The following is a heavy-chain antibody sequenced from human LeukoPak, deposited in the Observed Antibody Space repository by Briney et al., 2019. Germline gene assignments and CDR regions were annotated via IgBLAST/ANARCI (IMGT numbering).Heavy chain of an antibody. CDR3: AKDRIAVAGTGVDLDY. J-gene: IGHJ4*02. CDR2: IRYDGSNK. CDR1: GFTFSSYG. Sequence: GGSLRLSCAASGFTFSSYGMHRVRQAPGKGLEWVAFIRYDGSNKYYADSVKGRFTISRDNSKNTLYLQMNSLRAEDTAVYYCAKDRIAVAGTGVDLDYWGQGTLVTVSS. D-gene: IGHD6-19*01. V-gene: IGHV3-30*02.